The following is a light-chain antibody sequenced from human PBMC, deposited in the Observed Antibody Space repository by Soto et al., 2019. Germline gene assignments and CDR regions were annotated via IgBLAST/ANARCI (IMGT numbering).Light chain of an antibody. Sequence: DIQLTQTPSTLSASVGDRVTITCRASQSISSWLAWYQQKPGKAPKLLIYKASSLESGVPSRFSGSGSGTEFTLTISSLQPDDFATYYCQQFNNYPWTFGPGTKVDIK. V-gene: IGKV1-5*03. CDR2: KAS. CDR3: QQFNNYPWT. CDR1: QSISSW. J-gene: IGKJ1*01.